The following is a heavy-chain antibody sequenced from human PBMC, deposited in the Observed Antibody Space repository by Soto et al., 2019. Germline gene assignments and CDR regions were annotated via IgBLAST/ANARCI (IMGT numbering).Heavy chain of an antibody. D-gene: IGHD6-13*01. CDR3: ARVRSTVAAIFEY. CDR2: ITSSSSYT. Sequence: QVQLVESGGGLVEPGGSLRLCCAASGFSFSDYYMTWIRQAPGKGLEWVSYITSSSSYTNYADSVKDRFTISRDNAKNSLFLQMNSLRAEDTAVYYCARVRSTVAAIFEYWGQGTLVTVSS. V-gene: IGHV3-11*06. J-gene: IGHJ4*02. CDR1: GFSFSDYY.